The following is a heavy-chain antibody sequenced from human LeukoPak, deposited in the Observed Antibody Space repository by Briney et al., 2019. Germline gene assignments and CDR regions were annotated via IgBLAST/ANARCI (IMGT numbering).Heavy chain of an antibody. D-gene: IGHD1-14*01. Sequence: SETLSLTCAVYGGSFSGYYWNWIRQPPGKGLEWIGYMYYSGITNYNPSLKSRGTISVDTSKNQFSLKLSSVTAADTAVYYCAREWGGIGTTGNYFDYWGQGTLVTVSS. CDR3: AREWGGIGTTGNYFDY. CDR1: GGSFSGYY. V-gene: IGHV4-59*01. CDR2: MYYSGIT. J-gene: IGHJ4*02.